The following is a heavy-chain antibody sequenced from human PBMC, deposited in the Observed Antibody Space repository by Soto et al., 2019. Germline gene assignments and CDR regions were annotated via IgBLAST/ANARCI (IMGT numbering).Heavy chain of an antibody. V-gene: IGHV1-24*01. CDR2: FDPEDGET. CDR3: VTGFTLVGASDAFDI. CDR1: GYTLTELS. Sequence: GASVKVSCKVSGYTLTELSMHWVRQAPGKGLEWMGGFDPEDGETIYAQKFQGRVTMTEDTSTDTAYMELSSLRSEDTAVYYCVTGFTLVGASDAFDIWGQGTMVTVSS. D-gene: IGHD1-26*01. J-gene: IGHJ3*02.